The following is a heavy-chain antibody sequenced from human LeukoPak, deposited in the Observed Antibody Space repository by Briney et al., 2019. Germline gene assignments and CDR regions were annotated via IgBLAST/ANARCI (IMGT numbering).Heavy chain of an antibody. CDR1: GFTFSSYA. D-gene: IGHD2-21*02. CDR2: ISGSGGST. V-gene: IGHV3-23*01. CDR3: AKTARRSRYYFDY. Sequence: TGGSLRLSCAASGFTFSSYAMSWVRQATGKGLEWVSDISGSGGSTYYADSVKGRFTISRDNSKNTLYLQMNSLRAEDTAVYYCAKTARRSRYYFDYWGQGTLVTVSS. J-gene: IGHJ4*02.